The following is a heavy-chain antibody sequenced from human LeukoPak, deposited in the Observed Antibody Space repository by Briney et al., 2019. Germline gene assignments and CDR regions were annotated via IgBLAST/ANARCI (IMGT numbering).Heavy chain of an antibody. J-gene: IGHJ4*02. V-gene: IGHV3-20*04. CDR3: ARDSSGDY. Sequence: GGSLRLSCAASGFTFDDYGMNWVRQAPGKGLEWVSGINWGGGSTSYADSVKGRFTISRDNAKNTLYLQMNSLRAEDTAVYYCARDSSGDYWGQGTLVTVSS. D-gene: IGHD6-19*01. CDR1: GFTFDDYG. CDR2: INWGGGST.